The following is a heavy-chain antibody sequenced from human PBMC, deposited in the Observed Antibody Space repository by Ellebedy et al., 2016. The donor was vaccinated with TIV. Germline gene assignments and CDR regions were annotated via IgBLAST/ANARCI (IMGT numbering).Heavy chain of an antibody. V-gene: IGHV4-39*07. D-gene: IGHD5-12*01. J-gene: IGHJ4*02. CDR2: IYYSGST. CDR1: GGSISSSSYY. Sequence: SETLSLTXTVSGGSISSSSYYWGWIRQPPGKGLEWIGSIYYSGSTYYNPSLKSRVTISVDTSKNQFSLKLSSVTAADTAVYYCAATYSGYDLDFDYWGQGTLVTVSS. CDR3: AATYSGYDLDFDY.